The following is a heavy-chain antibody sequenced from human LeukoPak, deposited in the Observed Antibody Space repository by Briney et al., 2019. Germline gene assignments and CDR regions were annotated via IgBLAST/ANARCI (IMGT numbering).Heavy chain of an antibody. D-gene: IGHD6-19*01. Sequence: SETLSLPCTVSGGSISSSSYYWGWIRQPPGKGLEWIGSIYYSGSTYYNPSLKSRVTISVDTSKNQFSLKLSSVTAADTAVYYCARSLEAVANWFDPWGQGTLVTVSS. V-gene: IGHV4-39*01. CDR1: GGSISSSSYY. CDR2: IYYSGST. J-gene: IGHJ5*02. CDR3: ARSLEAVANWFDP.